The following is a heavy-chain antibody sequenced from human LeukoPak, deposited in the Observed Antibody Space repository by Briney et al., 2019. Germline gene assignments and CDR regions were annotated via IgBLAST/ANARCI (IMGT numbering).Heavy chain of an antibody. D-gene: IGHD3-10*01. Sequence: GGSLRLSCAASGFTVSSNYMSWVRQAPGKGLEWVSVIYSGGSTYYADSVKGRFTISRDNSKNTLYLQMNSLRAEDTAVYYCARDDLKPGSGSYPHYGMDVRGQGTTVTVSS. CDR2: IYSGGST. J-gene: IGHJ6*02. CDR3: ARDDLKPGSGSYPHYGMDV. CDR1: GFTVSSNY. V-gene: IGHV3-66*01.